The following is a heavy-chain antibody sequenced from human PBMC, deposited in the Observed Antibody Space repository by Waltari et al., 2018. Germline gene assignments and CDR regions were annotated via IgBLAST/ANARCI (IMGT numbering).Heavy chain of an antibody. V-gene: IGHV6-1*01. D-gene: IGHD6-13*01. CDR2: TYYRSYKSKWSN. CDR1: GDSVPTNSAA. Sequence: QVQLQQSGPGLVKSSQTLPLTCVIPGDSVPTNSAAWNWLRPSPSRGLEWVGRTYYRSYKSKWSNDYAVSVKSRLSINPDTSKNQFSLQLISVTPEDTAVYYCTREFSSTFDYWGQGTLVTVSS. CDR3: TREFSSTFDY. J-gene: IGHJ4*02.